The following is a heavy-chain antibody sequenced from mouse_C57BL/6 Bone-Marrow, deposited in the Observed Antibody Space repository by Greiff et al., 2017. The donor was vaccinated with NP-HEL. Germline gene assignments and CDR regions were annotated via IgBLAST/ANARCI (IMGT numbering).Heavy chain of an antibody. J-gene: IGHJ3*01. D-gene: IGHD1-1*01. CDR3: IPIPYYGGSPFAY. CDR2: IDPENGDT. Sequence: EVQLQQSGAELVRPGASVKLSCTASGFNIKDDYMHLVKQRPEQGLEWIGWIDPENGDTEYDSKFQGKATITADTSSNTAYLQLSSLTSEDTAVYYGIPIPYYGGSPFAYWGQGTLVTVSA. V-gene: IGHV14-4*01. CDR1: GFNIKDDY.